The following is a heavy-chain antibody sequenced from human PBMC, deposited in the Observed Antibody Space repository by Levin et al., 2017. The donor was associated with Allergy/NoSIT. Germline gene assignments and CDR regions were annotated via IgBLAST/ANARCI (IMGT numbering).Heavy chain of an antibody. CDR1: GYTFSSYG. CDR3: VREVGVYSGSSWTPYYLDS. V-gene: IGHV1-18*01. Sequence: ASVKVSCKTSGYTFSSYGVSWVRQAPGQGLEWMGSVSAYSGKTNYAEKFQGRVTVTTDTPTTTAYMELRSLRSDDTALYYCVREVGVYSGSSWTPYYLDSWGQGTQVTVSS. J-gene: IGHJ4*02. CDR2: VSAYSGKT. D-gene: IGHD1-26*01.